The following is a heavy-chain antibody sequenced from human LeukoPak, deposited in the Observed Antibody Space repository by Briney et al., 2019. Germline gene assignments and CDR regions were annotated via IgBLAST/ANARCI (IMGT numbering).Heavy chain of an antibody. J-gene: IGHJ4*02. CDR1: GFTVSSNY. CDR3: TTDPEYSSGD. V-gene: IGHV3-53*01. CDR2: IYSGGST. Sequence: GGSLRLSCAASGFTVSSNYMSWVRQAPGKGLEWVSVIYSGGSTYYADSVKGRFTISRDNSKNTLYLQMNSLRAEDTAVYYCTTDPEYSSGDWGQGTLVTVSS. D-gene: IGHD6-19*01.